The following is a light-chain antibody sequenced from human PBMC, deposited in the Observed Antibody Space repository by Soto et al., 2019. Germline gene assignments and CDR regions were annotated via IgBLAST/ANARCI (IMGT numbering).Light chain of an antibody. Sequence: QSVLTQPASVSGSPGQSITISCTGTSSDIGTYKYVSWFQQHPGKAPKLMIFEVSNRPSGISDRFSGFKSANTAYLTISGVQPEDEADYHCSSYTTSNTVVFGGGTKLTVL. J-gene: IGLJ2*01. CDR2: EVS. CDR1: SSDIGTYKY. V-gene: IGLV2-14*01. CDR3: SSYTTSNTVV.